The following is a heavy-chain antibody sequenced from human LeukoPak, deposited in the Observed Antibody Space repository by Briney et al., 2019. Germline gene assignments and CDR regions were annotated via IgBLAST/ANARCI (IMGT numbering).Heavy chain of an antibody. CDR1: GGSISSYY. CDR3: AGAPGIALAGKSPWGVN. CDR2: IYYSGST. D-gene: IGHD6-19*01. V-gene: IGHV4-59*01. Sequence: PSETVSLTCTVSGGSISSYYWSWIRQPPGKGLEWIGYIYYSGSTNYNPSLKSRVTISVDTSKNQFSLKLSSVTAADTAVYYCAGAPGIALAGKSPWGVNWGQGTLVTVSS. J-gene: IGHJ4*02.